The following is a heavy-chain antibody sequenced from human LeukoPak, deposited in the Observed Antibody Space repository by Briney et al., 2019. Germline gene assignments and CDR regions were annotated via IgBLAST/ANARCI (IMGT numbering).Heavy chain of an antibody. D-gene: IGHD5-24*01. CDR3: ARVEHAFDI. V-gene: IGHV4-59*08. J-gene: IGHJ3*02. CDR1: GGSISSYY. CDR2: IYYSGST. Sequence: SETLSLICTVSGGSISSYYWSWIRQPPGKGLEWIGYIYYSGSTNYNPSLKSRVTISVDTSKNQFSLKLSSVTAADTAVYYCARVEHAFDIWGQGTMVTVSS.